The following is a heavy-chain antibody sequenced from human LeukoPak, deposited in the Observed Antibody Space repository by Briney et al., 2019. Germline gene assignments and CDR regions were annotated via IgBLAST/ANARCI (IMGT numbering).Heavy chain of an antibody. D-gene: IGHD6-13*01. V-gene: IGHV4-30-2*01. CDR3: ATGILAPAGALYYFDY. J-gene: IGHJ4*02. CDR2: IYHSGST. Sequence: SQTLSLTCAVSGDSISSGCQSWNWIRQPPGKGLEWIGYIYHSGSTYYNPSLKSRVTISVDRSKNQFSLKLTSVTAADTAVYYCATGILAPAGALYYFDYWGRGTLVTVSS. CDR1: GDSISSGCQS.